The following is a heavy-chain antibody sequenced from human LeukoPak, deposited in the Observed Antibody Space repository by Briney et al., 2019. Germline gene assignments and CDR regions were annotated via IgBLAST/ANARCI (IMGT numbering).Heavy chain of an antibody. J-gene: IGHJ4*02. CDR2: INHSGST. V-gene: IGHV4-34*01. CDR1: GGSFSGYY. Sequence: PSETLSLTCAVYGGSFSGYYWSWIRQPPGKGLGWIGEINHSGSTNYNPSLKSRVTISVDTSKNQFSLKLSSVTAADTAVYYCARKHGSSWFSLFDYWGQGTLVTVSS. D-gene: IGHD6-13*01. CDR3: ARKHGSSWFSLFDY.